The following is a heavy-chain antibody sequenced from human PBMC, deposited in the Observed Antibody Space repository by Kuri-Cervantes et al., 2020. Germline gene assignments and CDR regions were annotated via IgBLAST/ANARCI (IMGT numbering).Heavy chain of an antibody. CDR1: GGSFSGYY. J-gene: IGHJ4*02. CDR3: ARDPQVRYYYDSSGYYYDY. V-gene: IGHV4-34*01. D-gene: IGHD3-22*01. Sequence: SETLSLTCAVYGGSFSGYYWSWIRQPPGKGLEWIGEINHSGSTNYNPSLKSRVTISVDTSKNQFSLKLSSVTAADTAVYYCARDPQVRYYYDSSGYYYDYWGQGTLVTVSS. CDR2: INHSGST.